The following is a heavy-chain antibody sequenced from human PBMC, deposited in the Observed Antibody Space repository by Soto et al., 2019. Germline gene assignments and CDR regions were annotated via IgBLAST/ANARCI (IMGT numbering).Heavy chain of an antibody. V-gene: IGHV1-69*13. CDR1: GGSFSSYA. J-gene: IGHJ4*01. Sequence: VKVSCKASGGSFSSYAISWVRQAPGQGLEWMGGIIPIFGTANYAQKFQGRVTITADESTSTAYMELSSLRSEDTAVYYCAREDCSGGSCYSFYWGHGTLVTVSS. CDR2: IIPIFGTA. CDR3: AREDCSGGSCYSFY. D-gene: IGHD2-15*01.